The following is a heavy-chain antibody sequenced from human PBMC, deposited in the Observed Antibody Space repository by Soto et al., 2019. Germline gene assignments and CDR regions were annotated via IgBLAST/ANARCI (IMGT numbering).Heavy chain of an antibody. CDR3: ARRGRTGYYYYYGMDV. CDR2: IYPGDSDT. CDR1: GYSFTSYW. V-gene: IGHV5-51*01. J-gene: IGHJ6*02. D-gene: IGHD1-1*01. Sequence: GESLKISCKGSGYSFTSYWIGWVRQMPGKGLEWMGIIYPGDSDTRYSPSFQGQVTISADKSISTAYLQWSSLKASDTAMYYCARRGRTGYYYYYGMDVWGQGTTVTVSS.